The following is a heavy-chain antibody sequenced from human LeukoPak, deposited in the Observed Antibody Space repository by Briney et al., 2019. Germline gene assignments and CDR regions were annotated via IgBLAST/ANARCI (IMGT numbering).Heavy chain of an antibody. J-gene: IGHJ3*01. V-gene: IGHV3-21*01. CDR2: ISSSSGYI. CDR1: GFTFSSYS. Sequence: GGSLRLSCEMSGFTFSSYSMDWVRQAPGKGLEWVSSISSSSGYIYYADSVKGRFTISRDNAKNSLFLLMNALRADDTAAYYCTREGPNDAFDVWGQGTMVTVSS. CDR3: TREGPNDAFDV.